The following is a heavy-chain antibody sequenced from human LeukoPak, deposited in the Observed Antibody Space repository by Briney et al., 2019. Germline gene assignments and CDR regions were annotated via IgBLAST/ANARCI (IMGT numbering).Heavy chain of an antibody. J-gene: IGHJ4*02. V-gene: IGHV3-23*01. CDR1: GFTFSSYA. Sequence: GASLRLSCAVSGFTFSSYAMSWVRQDPGKGLEWVSAISDSGDYTYYADSVKGRFTISRDNSNNTLYLHVNSLRAEDTAVYYCAKDTSIGKYCTSGVCSPFDYWGQGTLITVSS. D-gene: IGHD2-8*01. CDR3: AKDTSIGKYCTSGVCSPFDY. CDR2: ISDSGDYT.